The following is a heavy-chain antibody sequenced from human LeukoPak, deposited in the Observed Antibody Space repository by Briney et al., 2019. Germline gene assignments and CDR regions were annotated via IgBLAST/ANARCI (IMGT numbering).Heavy chain of an antibody. CDR2: MNPNSGNT. D-gene: IGHD3-3*01. V-gene: IGHV1-8*02. CDR1: GYTFTSYD. Sequence: ASVKVSCKASGYTFTSYDINWVRQATGQGLEWMGWMNPNSGNTGYARKFQGGVTMTRNTSISTAYMELSSLRFEDTAVYYCARGYDFWSGNYYYYYMDVWGKGTTVTVSS. J-gene: IGHJ6*03. CDR3: ARGYDFWSGNYYYYYMDV.